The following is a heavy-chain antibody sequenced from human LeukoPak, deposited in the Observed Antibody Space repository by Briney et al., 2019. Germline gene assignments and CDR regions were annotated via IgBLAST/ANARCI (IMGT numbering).Heavy chain of an antibody. J-gene: IGHJ6*02. CDR1: GYTFTGYY. D-gene: IGHD2-2*01. V-gene: IGHV1-2*02. Sequence: ASVKVSCKASGYTFTGYYMHWVRQAPGQGLEWTGWINPNSGGTEYAQKFQGRVTMTRDTSISTAYMELSRLRSDDTAVYYCARDHCTRTSCYEDYYHGMGVWGQGTTVTVSS. CDR3: ARDHCTRTSCYEDYYHGMGV. CDR2: INPNSGGT.